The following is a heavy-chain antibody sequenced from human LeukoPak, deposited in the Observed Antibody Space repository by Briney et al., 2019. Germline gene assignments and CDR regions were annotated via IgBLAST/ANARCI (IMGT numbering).Heavy chain of an antibody. J-gene: IGHJ4*02. CDR1: GGSISGWY. CDR3: ARQTSLPGFAGGLGFNY. D-gene: IGHD4-23*01. V-gene: IGHV4-59*08. Sequence: SETLSLTFSVSGGSISGWYWSWIRQPPGKGLEWIGDIYGSGSTNSNASLKSRVTISLDTSRNRISLNLTSVTATDTAVYYCARQTSLPGFAGGLGFNYWGPGTLVSVSS. CDR2: IYGSGST.